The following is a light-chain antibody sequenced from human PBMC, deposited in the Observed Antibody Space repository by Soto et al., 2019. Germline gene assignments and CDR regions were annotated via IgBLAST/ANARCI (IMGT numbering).Light chain of an antibody. CDR2: DAS. Sequence: EIVLTQSPATLSLSPGERATLSCRASQSVSRYLAWYQHKVGQAPRLLIYDASRRATGIPARFSGSGSGTDFTLTITSLEPEDFAVYYCQQRSNWPWTFGQGTKVDIK. CDR1: QSVSRY. J-gene: IGKJ1*01. V-gene: IGKV3-11*01. CDR3: QQRSNWPWT.